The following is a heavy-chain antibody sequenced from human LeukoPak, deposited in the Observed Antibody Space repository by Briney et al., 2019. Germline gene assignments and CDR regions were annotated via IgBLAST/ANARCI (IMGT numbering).Heavy chain of an antibody. J-gene: IGHJ4*02. D-gene: IGHD2-8*02. CDR3: ARGPGSALDY. CDR2: IYYSGST. CDR1: GGSISSGGYY. Sequence: SETLSLTCTVSGGSISSGGYYWSWIRQHPGKGLEWTGYIYYSGSTYYNPSLKSRVTISVDTSKNQFSLKLSSVTAADTAVYYCARGPGSALDYWGQGTLVTVSS. V-gene: IGHV4-31*03.